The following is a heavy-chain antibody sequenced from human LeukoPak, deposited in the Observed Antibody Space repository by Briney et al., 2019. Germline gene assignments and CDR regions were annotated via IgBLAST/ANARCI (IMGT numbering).Heavy chain of an antibody. Sequence: SETLSLTCTVYGGSISSYYWSWIRQPPGKGLEWIGYIYYSGSTNYNPPLKSRVTISVDTSKNQFSLKLSSVTAADTAVYYCARDRVAAAGTAWAYYYYMDVWGKGTTVTVSS. J-gene: IGHJ6*03. CDR1: GGSISSYY. D-gene: IGHD6-13*01. CDR2: IYYSGST. V-gene: IGHV4-59*01. CDR3: ARDRVAAAGTAWAYYYYMDV.